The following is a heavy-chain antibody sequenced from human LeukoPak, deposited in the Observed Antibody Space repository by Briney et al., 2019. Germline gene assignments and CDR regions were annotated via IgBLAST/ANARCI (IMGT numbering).Heavy chain of an antibody. CDR2: ISGSGDST. D-gene: IGHD6-19*01. J-gene: IGHJ1*01. V-gene: IGHV3-23*01. Sequence: GGSLRLSCAPSRFTFSSYAMRWVRHAPEKGLEWVSAISGSGDSTYYADSVKGRFTISRDNSKSTLYLQMNSLRAEDTAVYYCAKVRLAVAEHWGQGTLVTVSS. CDR3: AKVRLAVAEH. CDR1: RFTFSSYA.